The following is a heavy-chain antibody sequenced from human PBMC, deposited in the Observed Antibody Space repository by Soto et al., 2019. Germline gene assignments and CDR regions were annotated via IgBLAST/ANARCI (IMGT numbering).Heavy chain of an antibody. J-gene: IGHJ6*02. D-gene: IGHD2-15*01. Sequence: SETLSLTCAVSGASITSDNRWTWVRQPPGDGLEWIGEISQSGTTKYNPSLASRVTIPVDKSKNQFSLRLTSMSAADTAVYYWAKKVPAALRFYYFFGLDVWGQGTTVTVSS. CDR1: GASITSDNR. CDR2: ISQSGTT. V-gene: IGHV4-4*02. CDR3: AKKVPAALRFYYFFGLDV.